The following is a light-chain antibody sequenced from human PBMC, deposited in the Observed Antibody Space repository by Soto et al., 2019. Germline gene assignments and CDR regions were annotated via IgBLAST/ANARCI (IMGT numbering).Light chain of an antibody. CDR1: QSVSSN. V-gene: IGKV3-20*01. CDR3: QQYGSSPT. CDR2: GAS. J-gene: IGKJ5*01. Sequence: IVLTQSPATLSVSPGERATLYFRASQSVSSNLAWHQQRPGQAPRLLIYGASTRATGVPARFSGGGSGTEFTLTISRLEPEDFAVFYCQQYGSSPTFGQRTLLEIK.